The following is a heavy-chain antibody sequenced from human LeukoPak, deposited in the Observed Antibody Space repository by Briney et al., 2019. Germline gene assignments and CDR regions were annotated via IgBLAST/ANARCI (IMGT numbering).Heavy chain of an antibody. V-gene: IGHV3-33*01. J-gene: IGHJ4*02. CDR3: AINYYDSSAYALHY. CDR2: IWHDGTKR. D-gene: IGHD3-22*01. CDR1: RFTFSDFG. Sequence: GRSLRLSCAGSRFTFSDFGMHWVRQAPGKGLEWVAVIWHDGTKRHYAESVKGRFTISRDDSRNTLYLQMNSLRADDMAVYYCAINYYDSSAYALHYGGQGTPVTAS.